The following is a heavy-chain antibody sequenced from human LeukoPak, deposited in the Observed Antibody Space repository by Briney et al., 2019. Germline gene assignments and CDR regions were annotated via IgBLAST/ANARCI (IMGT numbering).Heavy chain of an antibody. CDR1: GGTFSSYA. J-gene: IGHJ4*02. D-gene: IGHD3-22*01. CDR2: IIPILGIA. CDR3: ARGSQYDSSGYYLPPPLDY. V-gene: IGHV1-69*04. Sequence: GASVKVSCKASGGTFSSYAISWARQAPGQGLEWMGRIIPILGIANYAQKFQGRVTITADKSTSTAYMELSSLRSEDTAVYYCARGSQYDSSGYYLPPPLDYWGQGTLVTVSS.